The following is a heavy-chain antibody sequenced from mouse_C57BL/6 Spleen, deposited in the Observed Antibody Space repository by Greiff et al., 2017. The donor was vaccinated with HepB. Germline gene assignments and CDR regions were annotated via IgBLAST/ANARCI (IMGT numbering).Heavy chain of an antibody. Sequence: QVQLKQPGAELVRPGTSVKLSCKASGYTFISYWMHWVKQRPGQGLEWIGVIDPSDSYTNYNQKFKGKATLTVDTSSSTAYMQLSSLTSEDSAVYYGGRSVTTVVDDWYFDVWGTGTTVTVSS. D-gene: IGHD1-1*01. CDR1: GYTFISYW. V-gene: IGHV1-59*01. CDR3: GRSVTTVVDDWYFDV. CDR2: IDPSDSYT. J-gene: IGHJ1*03.